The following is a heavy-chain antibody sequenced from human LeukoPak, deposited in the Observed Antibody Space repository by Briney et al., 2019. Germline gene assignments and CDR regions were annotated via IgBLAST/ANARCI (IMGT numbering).Heavy chain of an antibody. CDR3: ARSESDYYFDY. CDR1: EYSLTNHW. D-gene: IGHD1-14*01. V-gene: IGHV5-51*01. CDR2: IYPGDYDI. Sequence: GESLNTSYKSFEYSLTNHWLCWESQMPEKRLECMVIIYPGDYDIRYSPSFQGQVTISADKSISTAYLQWSSLKASDTAMYYCARSESDYYFDYWGQGTLVTVSS. J-gene: IGHJ4*02.